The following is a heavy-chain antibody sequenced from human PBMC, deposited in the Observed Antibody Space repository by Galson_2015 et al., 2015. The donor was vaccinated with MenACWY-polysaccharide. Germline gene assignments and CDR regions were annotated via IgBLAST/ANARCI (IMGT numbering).Heavy chain of an antibody. J-gene: IGHJ4*02. CDR3: AREVVFGVVPDRIDY. V-gene: IGHV3-21*01. Sequence: SLRLSCAASGFTFSSYRMNWVRQAPGKGLEWVSSISGSSSYIYYADSVKGRFTISRDNAKNSLYLQMNSLRAEDTAVYYCAREVVFGVVPDRIDYWGQGTLVTVSS. D-gene: IGHD3-3*01. CDR2: ISGSSSYI. CDR1: GFTFSSYR.